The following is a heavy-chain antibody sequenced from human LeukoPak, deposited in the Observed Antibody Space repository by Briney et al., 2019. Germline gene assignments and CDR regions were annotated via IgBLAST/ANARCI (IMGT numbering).Heavy chain of an antibody. J-gene: IGHJ4*02. CDR2: ISGSGGST. V-gene: IGHV3-23*01. D-gene: IGHD2-2*01. Sequence: GGSLRLSCAASGFTFSSYAMSWVRQAPGKGLEWVSAISGSGGSTYYADSVKGRFTISRDNSKNTLYLQMNSLRAEDTAVYYCANVVPIVVVPAAMSDYWGQGTLVTVSS. CDR1: GFTFSSYA. CDR3: ANVVPIVVVPAAMSDY.